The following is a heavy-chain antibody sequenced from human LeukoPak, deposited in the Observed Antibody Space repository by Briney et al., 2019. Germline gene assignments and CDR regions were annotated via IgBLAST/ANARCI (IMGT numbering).Heavy chain of an antibody. D-gene: IGHD6-19*01. Sequence: SETLSLTCTVSGGSINYYYWMWIRQPPGKGLEWIGYIYYSGSTNYNPSLKSRITISVDTSKNQFSLKLSSVTAADTAVYYCARGHSSGWYPWGQGTLVTVSS. J-gene: IGHJ5*02. V-gene: IGHV4-59*01. CDR2: IYYSGST. CDR3: ARGHSSGWYP. CDR1: GGSINYYY.